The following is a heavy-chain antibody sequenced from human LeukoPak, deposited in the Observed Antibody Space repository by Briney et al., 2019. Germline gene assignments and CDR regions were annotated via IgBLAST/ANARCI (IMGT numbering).Heavy chain of an antibody. J-gene: IGHJ4*02. CDR1: VYSFTVCY. CDR3: ASGLGYCNNGVCYCRGGSSPHDY. Sequence: GSSVNVSCKASVYSFTVCYIHWVRQAPGQGLEWMGRINPNSGGTNYAQKFQVRGTMTRYTSISTAYMELNRLRHDATAVYSCASGLGYCNNGVCYCRGGSSPHDYWGQGTLVTVSS. CDR2: INPNSGGT. V-gene: IGHV1-2*06. D-gene: IGHD2-8*01.